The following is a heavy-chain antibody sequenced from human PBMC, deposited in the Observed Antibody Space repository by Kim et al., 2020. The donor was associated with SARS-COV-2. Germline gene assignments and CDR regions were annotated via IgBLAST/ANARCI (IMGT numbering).Heavy chain of an antibody. V-gene: IGHV1-18*01. CDR3: ARDRQGGN. D-gene: IGHD3-16*01. Sequence: ASVTVSCKASGYTFTNYGISWVRQAPGQGLEWMGWISTYNGNTNYSQKFQGRVTMTTDTSTTTAYMELRSLRSDDTALYYCARDRQGGNWGQGPLVTVSS. CDR1: GYTFTNYG. J-gene: IGHJ4*02. CDR2: ISTYNGNT.